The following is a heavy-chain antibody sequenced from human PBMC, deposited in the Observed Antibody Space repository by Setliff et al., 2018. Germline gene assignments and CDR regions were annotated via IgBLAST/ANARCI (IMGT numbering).Heavy chain of an antibody. CDR1: GGSISSSSYY. Sequence: PSETLSLTCTVSGGSISSSSYYWGWIRQPPGKGLEWIGSIYYSGSTNYNPSLKSRVTISVDTSKTQFSLKLPSVTAADTAMYYCATYSVGEGGRGHWGQGVLVTVSS. J-gene: IGHJ4*02. CDR2: IYYSGST. CDR3: ATYSVGEGGRGH. D-gene: IGHD3-10*01. V-gene: IGHV4-39*07.